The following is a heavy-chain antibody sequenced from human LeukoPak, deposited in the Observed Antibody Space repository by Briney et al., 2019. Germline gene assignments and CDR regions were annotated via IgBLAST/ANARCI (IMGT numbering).Heavy chain of an antibody. CDR1: GNYW. V-gene: IGHV3-74*01. J-gene: IGHJ4*02. Sequence: PGGSLRLSCAASGNYWMHWVRQAPGKGLVWVSHINSDGSWTSYADSVKGRFTISKDNAKNTLYLQMNSLRAEDTAVYYCAKGRGFTVSNRGDYFDFWGQGTLVTVSS. CDR2: INSDGSWT. CDR3: AKGRGFTVSNRGDYFDF. D-gene: IGHD3-10*01.